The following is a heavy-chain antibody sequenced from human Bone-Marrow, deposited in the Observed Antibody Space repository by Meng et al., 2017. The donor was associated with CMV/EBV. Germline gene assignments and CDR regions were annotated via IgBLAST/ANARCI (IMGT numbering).Heavy chain of an antibody. Sequence: QDQLEQSGAEVKKPGASVKVSCQPSGYIFTNSYMHWVRQAPGQGLEWVGMINPTAGNTAYPRKLQGRVTVTRDTSTGTVYMELRSLISEDSAVYYCARAPSPRSQFYGSFYHFDHWGQGTLVTVSS. V-gene: IGHV1-46*04. CDR2: INPTAGNT. CDR3: ARAPSPRSQFYGSFYHFDH. J-gene: IGHJ4*02. D-gene: IGHD1-26*01. CDR1: GYIFTNSY.